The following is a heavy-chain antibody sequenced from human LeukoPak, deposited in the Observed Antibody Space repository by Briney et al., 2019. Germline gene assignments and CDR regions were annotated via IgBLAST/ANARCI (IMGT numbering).Heavy chain of an antibody. V-gene: IGHV4-4*07. Sequence: PSETLSLTCTVSGGSISSYYWSWIRQPAGKGLEWIGRIYTSGSTNYNPSLKSRVTMSVDTSKNQFSLKLSSVTAADTAVYYCAREPYGSGSYPYYYYYMDVWGKGTTVTVFS. CDR3: AREPYGSGSYPYYYYYMDV. CDR2: IYTSGST. CDR1: GGSISSYY. J-gene: IGHJ6*03. D-gene: IGHD3-10*01.